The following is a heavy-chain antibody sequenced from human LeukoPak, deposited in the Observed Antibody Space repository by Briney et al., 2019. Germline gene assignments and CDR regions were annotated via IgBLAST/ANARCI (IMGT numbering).Heavy chain of an antibody. CDR2: IYYSGST. D-gene: IGHD1-26*01. Sequence: SGTLSLTCDVSGDSISNSNWWIWVRQPPGKGLEWIGSIYYSGSTYYNPSLKSRVTISVDTSKNQFSLKLSSVTAADTAVYYCARAIEVGAMTPFDYWGQGTLVTVSS. V-gene: IGHV4-4*02. CDR3: ARAIEVGAMTPFDY. CDR1: GDSISNSNW. J-gene: IGHJ4*02.